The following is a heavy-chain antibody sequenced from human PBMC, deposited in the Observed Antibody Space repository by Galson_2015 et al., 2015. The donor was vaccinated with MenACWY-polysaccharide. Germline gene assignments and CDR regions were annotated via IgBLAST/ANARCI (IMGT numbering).Heavy chain of an antibody. V-gene: IGHV3-48*02. Sequence: SLRLSCAASGFTFSTYSMNWVRQAPGKGLEWVSYISSSSSTIYYADSVKGRFTISRDNAKNSLYLQTNTLRDEDTAVYYCARVPGYSYGYYDWWGQGTLVTVSS. CDR1: GFTFSTYS. J-gene: IGHJ4*02. D-gene: IGHD5-18*01. CDR2: ISSSSSTI. CDR3: ARVPGYSYGYYDW.